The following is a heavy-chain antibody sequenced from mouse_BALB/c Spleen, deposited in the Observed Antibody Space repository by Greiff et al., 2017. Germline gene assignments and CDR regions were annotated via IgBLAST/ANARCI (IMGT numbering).Heavy chain of an antibody. V-gene: IGHV3-2*02. Sequence: EVKLEESGPGLVKPSQSLSLTCTVTGYSITSDYAWNWIRQFPGNKLEWMGYISYSGSTSYNPSLKSRISITRDTSKNQFFLQLNSVTTEDTATYYCARGGTTVDYWGQGTSVTVSS. CDR1: GYSITSDYA. J-gene: IGHJ4*01. CDR3: ARGGTTVDY. CDR2: ISYSGST. D-gene: IGHD1-1*01.